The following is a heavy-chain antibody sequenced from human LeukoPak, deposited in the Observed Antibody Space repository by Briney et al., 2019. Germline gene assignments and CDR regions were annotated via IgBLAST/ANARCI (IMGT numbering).Heavy chain of an antibody. CDR3: VKGRCSGSSCYGGDY. J-gene: IGHJ4*02. D-gene: IGHD2-2*01. CDR1: GFTFSSYA. Sequence: GSLRLCCSASGFTFSSYAMNWVRQAPGKGLEYVSAITSNGGSTYYADSVKGRFTVSRDNSKNTLYLQMSSLRAEDTAVYYCVKGRCSGSSCYGGDYWGQGTLVTVSS. V-gene: IGHV3-64D*06. CDR2: ITSNGGST.